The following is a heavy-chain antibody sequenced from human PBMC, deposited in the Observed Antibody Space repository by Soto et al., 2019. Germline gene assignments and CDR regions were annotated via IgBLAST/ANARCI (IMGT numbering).Heavy chain of an antibody. CDR3: ARELIAAAGNGRLDY. D-gene: IGHD6-13*01. CDR2: INPSGGST. V-gene: IGHV1-46*01. J-gene: IGHJ4*02. Sequence: GASVKVSCKASGYTFTSYYMHWVRQAPGQGLEWMGIINPSGGSTSYAQKFQGRVTMTRDTSTSTVYMELSSLRSEDTAVYYCARELIAAAGNGRLDYWGQGTLVTVSS. CDR1: GYTFTSYY.